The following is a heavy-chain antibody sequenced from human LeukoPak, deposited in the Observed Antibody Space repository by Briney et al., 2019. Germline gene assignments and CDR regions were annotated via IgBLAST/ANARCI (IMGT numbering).Heavy chain of an antibody. CDR3: ARVFISRPAFDC. V-gene: IGHV4-61*01. CDR2: IYHGEST. CDR1: GVSVTSATYY. D-gene: IGHD2-21*01. Sequence: SETLSLTCTVSGVSVTSATYYWGWIRQAPGQGLEWIGYIYHGESTKYNPSLESRVTISVDTSENKVSLKMDSVTTADTAVYYCARVFISRPAFDCWGQGILAIVSA. J-gene: IGHJ4*02.